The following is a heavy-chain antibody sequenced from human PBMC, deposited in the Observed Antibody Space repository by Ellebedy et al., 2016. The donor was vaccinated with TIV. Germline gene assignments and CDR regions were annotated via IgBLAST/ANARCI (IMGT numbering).Heavy chain of an antibody. CDR1: GFTFSGYW. CDR2: ISSSGASI. D-gene: IGHD6-19*01. J-gene: IGHJ4*02. Sequence: GESLKISCAASGFTFSGYWMSWVRQAPGKGLEWVSYISSSGASIYYADAVKGRFTISRDNAKNSLFLQMNSLRVEDTAVYYCVRGARSSGWSGDSWGRGTRVTVSS. CDR3: VRGARSSGWSGDS. V-gene: IGHV3-48*01.